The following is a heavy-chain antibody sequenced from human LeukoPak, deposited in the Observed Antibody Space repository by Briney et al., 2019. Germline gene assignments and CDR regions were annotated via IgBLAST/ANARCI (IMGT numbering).Heavy chain of an antibody. Sequence: SETLSLTCTVSGGSISSYYWSWIRQPPGKGLEWIGYIYYSGSTNYNPSLKSRVTISVDTSKNQFSLKLSSVTAADTAVYYCARVPVVPAAYYYYGMDVWGQGTTVTVSS. CDR3: ARVPVVPAAYYYYGMDV. D-gene: IGHD2-2*01. V-gene: IGHV4-59*12. CDR1: GGSISSYY. CDR2: IYYSGST. J-gene: IGHJ6*02.